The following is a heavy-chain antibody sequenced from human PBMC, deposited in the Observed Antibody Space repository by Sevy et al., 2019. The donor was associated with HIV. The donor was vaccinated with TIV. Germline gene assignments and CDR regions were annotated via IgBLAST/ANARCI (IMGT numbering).Heavy chain of an antibody. J-gene: IGHJ4*01. CDR2: ITGSGART. V-gene: IGHV3-23*01. CDR1: GFSFGSYC. CDR3: AKYGCNKPNDV. Sequence: GGSLRLSCAVSGFSFGSYCMTWVRQAPGKGLEWVSAITGSGARTNYADSVKGRFTISRDNSKNTVYLQMNNLRADDTAVYYCAKYGCNKPNDVWGQGTLVTVSS. D-gene: IGHD2-8*01.